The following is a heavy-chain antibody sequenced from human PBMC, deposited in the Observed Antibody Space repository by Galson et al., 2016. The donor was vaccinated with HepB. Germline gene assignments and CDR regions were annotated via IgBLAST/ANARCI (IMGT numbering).Heavy chain of an antibody. CDR1: GFTLSSYS. D-gene: IGHD6-6*01. Sequence: SLRLSCAASGFTLSSYSMNWVRQAPGKGLEWVSYISSSSTTVYYADSVKGRFTISRDNAKNSLFLQMTSLRAEDTAMYYCARSKGPARPDGWFDPWGLGTLVTVSS. CDR3: ARSKGPARPDGWFDP. V-gene: IGHV3-48*01. CDR2: ISSSSTTV. J-gene: IGHJ5*02.